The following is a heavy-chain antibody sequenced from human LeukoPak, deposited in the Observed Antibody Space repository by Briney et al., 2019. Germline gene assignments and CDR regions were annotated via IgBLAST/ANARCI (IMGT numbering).Heavy chain of an antibody. CDR1: GFTFGSYT. CDR2: IISSSRLV. D-gene: IGHD2-15*01. V-gene: IGHV3-21*01. CDR3: ARDPSIVHI. Sequence: GGSLRLSCAASGFTFGSYTMNWVRQAPGKGLEWVSSIISSSRLVYYADSVKGRFTISRDNAKNSLYLQMNSLRAEDTAVYYCARDPSIVHIWGQGTMVTVSS. J-gene: IGHJ3*02.